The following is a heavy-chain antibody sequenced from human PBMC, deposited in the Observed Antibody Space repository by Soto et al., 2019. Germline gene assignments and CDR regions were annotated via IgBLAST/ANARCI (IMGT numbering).Heavy chain of an antibody. D-gene: IGHD6-19*01. CDR2: VSTSGGRT. V-gene: IGHV3-23*01. CDR3: VRKGYETGWYYDQ. J-gene: IGHJ4*02. Sequence: PGGSLRLSCAASGFNFKSYDMFWVRQAPGKGPEWVSFVSTSGGRTEYADFVRGRFTISRDNAENTLSLQMNSLAVDDTAVYYCVRKGYETGWYYDQWGQGTLVTSPQ. CDR1: GFNFKSYD.